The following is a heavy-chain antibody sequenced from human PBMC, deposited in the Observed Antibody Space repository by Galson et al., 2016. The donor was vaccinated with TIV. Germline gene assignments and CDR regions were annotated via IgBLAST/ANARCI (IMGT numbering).Heavy chain of an antibody. CDR2: IHDTGMS. V-gene: IGHV4-59*01. CDR1: GDSLYTYY. Sequence: ETLSLTCTMSGDSLYTYYWSWFRQTPGKRLEWIGHIHDTGMSDKNPSLNGRVSLSLAISNSQFSLRLTTVTEADTAVYYCARDRGSMTMILVVDYHYGMDVWGQGTTVTVSS. CDR3: ARDRGSMTMILVVDYHYGMDV. J-gene: IGHJ6*02. D-gene: IGHD3-22*01.